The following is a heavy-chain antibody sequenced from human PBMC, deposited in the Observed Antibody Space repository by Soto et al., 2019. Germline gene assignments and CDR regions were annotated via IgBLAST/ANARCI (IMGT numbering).Heavy chain of an antibody. V-gene: IGHV2-5*02. J-gene: IGHJ3*02. CDR2: IYWDDDK. D-gene: IGHD2-15*01. CDR1: GFSLSSSGVG. CDR3: AHSSPPRLGYCSGGSCFATGAFDI. Sequence: SGPTLVNPTQTPTLTCTFSGFSLSSSGVGVGWIRQPPGKALEWLALIYWDDDKRYSPSLKSRLTITKDTSKNQVVLTMTNMDPVDTATYYCAHSSPPRLGYCSGGSCFATGAFDIWGQGTMVTVSS.